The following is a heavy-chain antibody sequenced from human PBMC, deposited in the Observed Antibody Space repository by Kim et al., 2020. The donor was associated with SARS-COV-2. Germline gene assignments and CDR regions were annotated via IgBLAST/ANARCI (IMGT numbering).Heavy chain of an antibody. V-gene: IGHV4-34*01. Sequence: SRVTISVDTSKNQFSLKLSSVTAADTAVYYCAGSFYYDFWSGYSHTPLDVWGQGTTVTVSS. CDR3: AGSFYYDFWSGYSHTPLDV. J-gene: IGHJ6*02. D-gene: IGHD3-3*01.